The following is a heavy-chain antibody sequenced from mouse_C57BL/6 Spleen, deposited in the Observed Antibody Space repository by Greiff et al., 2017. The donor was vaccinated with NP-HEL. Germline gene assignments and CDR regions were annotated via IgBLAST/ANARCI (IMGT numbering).Heavy chain of an antibody. CDR1: GYAFTNYL. Sequence: VQLQQSGAELVRPGTSVKVSCKASGYAFTNYLIEWVKQRPGQGLEWIGVINPGSGGTNYNEKFKGKATLTADKSSSTAYMQLSSLTSEDSAVYFCARSPFTTVVAFDYWGQGTTLTVSS. D-gene: IGHD1-1*01. J-gene: IGHJ2*01. CDR2: INPGSGGT. CDR3: ARSPFTTVVAFDY. V-gene: IGHV1-54*01.